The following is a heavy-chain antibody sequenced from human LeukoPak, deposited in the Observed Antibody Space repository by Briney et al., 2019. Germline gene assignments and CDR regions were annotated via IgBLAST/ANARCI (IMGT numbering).Heavy chain of an antibody. CDR1: GFTFSSYDFSNYA. Sequence: GGSLRLSCAASGFTFSSYDFSNYAMSWVRQAPGKGLEWVSAISDSGGRTYYADSVKGRFTISRDNSKNTLYLQMNSLRAEDTAVYYCAKEITGTRGYYFDYWGQGTLVTVSS. J-gene: IGHJ4*02. V-gene: IGHV3-23*01. CDR3: AKEITGTRGYYFDY. CDR2: ISDSGGRT. D-gene: IGHD1-20*01.